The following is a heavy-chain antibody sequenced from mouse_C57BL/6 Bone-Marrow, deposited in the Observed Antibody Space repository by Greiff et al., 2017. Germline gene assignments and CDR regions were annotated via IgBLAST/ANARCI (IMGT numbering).Heavy chain of an antibody. J-gene: IGHJ1*03. V-gene: IGHV1-64*01. CDR1: GSPLPAYW. CDR3: ARFAYPWYFDV. Sequence: QVQLQHPGAELVRPGASVRLSCKASGSPLPAYWMHWVKQRPGQGLEWIGMIHPNSSSNNYNEKFKSKATLTVDKSSSTAYMQLSSLTSEDSAVYYCARFAYPWYFDVWGTGTTVTVSS. CDR2: IHPNSSSN.